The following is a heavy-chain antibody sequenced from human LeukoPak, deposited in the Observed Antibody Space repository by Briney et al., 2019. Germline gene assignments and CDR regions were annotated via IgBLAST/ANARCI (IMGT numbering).Heavy chain of an antibody. V-gene: IGHV4-59*01. Sequence: SETLSLTCTVSGGSINNYYWSWIRQPPGKGLEWIGYISYSGSTNYNPSLKSRVTISVDTSKNQFSLKLSPVTAADTAVYYCARGGRPSCDYWGQGTLVTVSS. J-gene: IGHJ4*02. CDR3: ARGGRPSCDY. D-gene: IGHD3-10*01. CDR2: ISYSGST. CDR1: GGSINNYY.